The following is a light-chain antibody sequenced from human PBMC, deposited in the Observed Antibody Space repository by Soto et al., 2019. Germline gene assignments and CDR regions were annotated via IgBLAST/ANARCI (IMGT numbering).Light chain of an antibody. V-gene: IGLV2-14*01. Sequence: SVLTQPASVSGSPGQSITISCTGTSSDVGAYNSVSWYQQHPGKAPKSVIYDVSNRPSGVSNRFSGSKSGNTATLTISRLQAEDEADYYCSSSTTSSTWVFGGGTKLTVL. CDR2: DVS. CDR3: SSSTTSSTWV. J-gene: IGLJ3*02. CDR1: SSDVGAYNS.